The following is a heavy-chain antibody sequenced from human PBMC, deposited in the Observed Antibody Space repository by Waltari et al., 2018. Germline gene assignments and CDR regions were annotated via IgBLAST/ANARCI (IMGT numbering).Heavy chain of an antibody. CDR3: ARAPGGIFSY. CDR2: IYYSGST. J-gene: IGHJ4*02. D-gene: IGHD2-15*01. Sequence: QVQLQESGPGLVKPSETLSLTCTVSGGSISSYYWSWIRQPPGKGLDWIGYIYYSGSTNYNPSLKSRVTISVDTSKNQFSLKLSSVTAADTAVYYCARAPGGIFSYWGQGTLVTVSS. V-gene: IGHV4-59*01. CDR1: GGSISSYY.